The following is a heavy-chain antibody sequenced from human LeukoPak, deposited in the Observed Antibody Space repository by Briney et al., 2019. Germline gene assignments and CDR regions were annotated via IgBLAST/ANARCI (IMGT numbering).Heavy chain of an antibody. V-gene: IGHV3-43D*04. CDR1: GFTFHNHA. J-gene: IGHJ4*02. CDR2: IDWDSSRT. D-gene: IGHD6-19*01. Sequence: GGYLRLSCAASGFTFHNHATHWVRQAPGNGPEWVSLIDWDSSRTYYRESVKGRFTISRDNSKNSLFLQMNSLRAEDTALYYCARGELPTGWLTDFWGQGTLVTVST. CDR3: ARGELPTGWLTDF.